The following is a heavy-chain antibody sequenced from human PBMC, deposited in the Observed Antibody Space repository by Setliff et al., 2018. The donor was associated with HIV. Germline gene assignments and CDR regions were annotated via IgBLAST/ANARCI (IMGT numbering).Heavy chain of an antibody. D-gene: IGHD2-2*01. Sequence: GGSLRLSCAASGFTFSSYSMNWVRQAPGKGLEWASSISSSSSYINYADSVKGRFTISRDNPKNSLYLQMNRLRAEDTAVYYCARDRRGIVVVPAAKGYYYYGMDVWGQGTTVTVSS. CDR2: ISSSSSYI. CDR3: ARDRRGIVVVPAAKGYYYYGMDV. J-gene: IGHJ6*02. CDR1: GFTFSSYS. V-gene: IGHV3-21*01.